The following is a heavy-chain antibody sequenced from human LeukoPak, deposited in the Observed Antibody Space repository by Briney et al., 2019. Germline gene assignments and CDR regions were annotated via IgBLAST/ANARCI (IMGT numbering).Heavy chain of an antibody. CDR2: INHSGST. J-gene: IGHJ6*03. D-gene: IGHD3-10*01. CDR3: ARGTNYYGSGSYYTYYSYYYMDV. CDR1: DGSFSGYY. Sequence: SETLSLTCAVYDGSFSGYYWSWIRQPPGKGLEWIGEINHSGSTNYNPSLKSRVTISVDTSKNQFSLKLSSVTAADTAVYYCARGTNYYGSGSYYTYYSYYYMDVWGKGTTVTVSS. V-gene: IGHV4-34*01.